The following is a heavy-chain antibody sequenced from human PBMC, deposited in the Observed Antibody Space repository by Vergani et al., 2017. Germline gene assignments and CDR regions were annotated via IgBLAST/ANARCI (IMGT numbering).Heavy chain of an antibody. CDR1: GASINNDFYY. CDR3: ARDRANFIDY. Sequence: QVQLQESGPGLVKPSQTLSLTCTVSGASINNDFYYWHWIRQPAGKGLEWIGRIYVSGITDYNSSLQSRVSMSVDTSKNQFSLTLTSVTAADTAVYYCARDRANFIDYWGQGTLVTVSS. J-gene: IGHJ4*02. CDR2: IYVSGIT. V-gene: IGHV4-61*02. D-gene: IGHD2/OR15-2a*01.